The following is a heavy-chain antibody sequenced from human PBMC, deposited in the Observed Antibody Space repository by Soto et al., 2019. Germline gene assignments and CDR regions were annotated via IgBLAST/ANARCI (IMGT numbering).Heavy chain of an antibody. Sequence: ASGKVSCMASGYTFTTYVISMLLQAPVQVLEWMGWISAYNGNTNYAQKLQGRVTMTTDTSTSTAYMELRSLRSDDTAVYYCARDASPYYYDSSGPQGFDPWGQGTLVTVS. V-gene: IGHV1-18*01. CDR1: GYTFTTYV. J-gene: IGHJ5*02. D-gene: IGHD3-22*01. CDR2: ISAYNGNT. CDR3: ARDASPYYYDSSGPQGFDP.